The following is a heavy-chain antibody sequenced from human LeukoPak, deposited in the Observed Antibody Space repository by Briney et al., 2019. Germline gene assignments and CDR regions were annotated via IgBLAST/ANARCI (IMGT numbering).Heavy chain of an antibody. CDR1: GFTFSSNG. V-gene: IGHV3-30*02. CDR2: LRSDGNNK. D-gene: IGHD3-3*01. J-gene: IGHJ4*02. CDR3: AKDHDWSFGY. Sequence: PGGSLRLSCAASGFTFSSNGMHWVRQAPGKGPEWVAMLRSDGNNKYYAESVKGRFTISRDISKNTLYLQMSGLSSEDTAVYYCAKDHDWSFGYWGQGTLVTVSS.